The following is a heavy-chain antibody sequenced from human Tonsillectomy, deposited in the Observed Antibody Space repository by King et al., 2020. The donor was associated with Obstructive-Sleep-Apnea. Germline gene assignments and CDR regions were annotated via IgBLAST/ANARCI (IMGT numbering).Heavy chain of an antibody. D-gene: IGHD3-10*01. CDR2: ISWSSKTI. Sequence: VQLVESGGGLVQPGRSLRLSCAASGFTFDDYAMHWVRHAPGKGLEWVSGISWSSKTIDYADSVKGRFTISRDNADNSLYLQMDSLRAEDTAFYYCAKDRRVRGISYFDYWGQGTLVTVSS. CDR1: GFTFDDYA. J-gene: IGHJ4*02. CDR3: AKDRRVRGISYFDY. V-gene: IGHV3-9*01.